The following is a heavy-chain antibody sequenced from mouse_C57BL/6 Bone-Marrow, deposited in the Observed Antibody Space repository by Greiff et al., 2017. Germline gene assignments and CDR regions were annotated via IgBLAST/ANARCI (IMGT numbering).Heavy chain of an antibody. Sequence: EVQLQQSGAELVRPGASVKLSCTASGFNIKDAYMHWVKQRPEQGLEWIGWIDPENGDPEYASKFQGKATITADTSSNTAYLQLSSLTSEDTAVYYCTTLNDYDWYFDVWGTGTTVTVSS. CDR3: TTLNDYDWYFDV. CDR1: GFNIKDAY. CDR2: IDPENGDP. D-gene: IGHD2-4*01. J-gene: IGHJ1*03. V-gene: IGHV14-4*01.